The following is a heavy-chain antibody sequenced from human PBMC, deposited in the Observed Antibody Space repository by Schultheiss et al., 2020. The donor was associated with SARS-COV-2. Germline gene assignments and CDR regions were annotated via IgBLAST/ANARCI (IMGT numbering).Heavy chain of an antibody. CDR2: IYSGGST. CDR1: GFTFSSYA. V-gene: IGHV3-NL1*01. Sequence: LSLTCAASGFTFSSYAMHWVRQAPGKGLEWVSVIYSGGSTYYADSVKGRFTISRDNSKNTLYLQMNSLRAEDTAVYYCARARPDYDFWSGYTPYYMDVWGKGTTVTVSS. CDR3: ARARPDYDFWSGYTPYYMDV. D-gene: IGHD3-3*01. J-gene: IGHJ6*03.